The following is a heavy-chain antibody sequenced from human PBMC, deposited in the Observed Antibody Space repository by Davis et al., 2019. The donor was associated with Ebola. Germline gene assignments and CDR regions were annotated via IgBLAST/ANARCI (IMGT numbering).Heavy chain of an antibody. D-gene: IGHD4-17*01. CDR1: GYTFTSYA. CDR3: ASQYGPLDY. V-gene: IGHV1-69*04. J-gene: IGHJ4*02. Sequence: SVKVSCKASGYTFTSYAMHWVRQAPGQRLEWMGRIIPILGIANYAQKFQGRVTITADKSTSTAYMELSSLRSEDTAVYYCASQYGPLDYWGQGTLVTVSS. CDR2: IIPILGIA.